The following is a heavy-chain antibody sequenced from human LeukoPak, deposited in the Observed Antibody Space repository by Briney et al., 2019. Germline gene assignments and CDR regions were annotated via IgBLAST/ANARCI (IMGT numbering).Heavy chain of an antibody. Sequence: GGSLRLSCAASGFIVSGDFMSWLRQAPGKGLEWVSAITGNSDKTYYADSVKGRFTISRDNSKNTLSLQMNSLRVEDTAVYYCAKENPVGGTNYFDYWGQGTLVTVTS. D-gene: IGHD1-26*01. CDR1: GFIVSGDF. J-gene: IGHJ4*02. V-gene: IGHV3-23*01. CDR3: AKENPVGGTNYFDY. CDR2: ITGNSDKT.